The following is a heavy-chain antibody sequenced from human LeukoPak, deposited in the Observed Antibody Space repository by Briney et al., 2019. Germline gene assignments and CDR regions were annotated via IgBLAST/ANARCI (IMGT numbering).Heavy chain of an antibody. CDR1: GYTFTSYG. J-gene: IGHJ4*02. CDR2: MNPNSGNT. V-gene: IGHV1-8*02. D-gene: IGHD3-9*01. CDR3: ARGDWAPEY. Sequence: ASVKVSCKASGYTFTSYGISWVRQAPGQGLEWMGWMNPNSGNTGYAQKFQGRVTMTRDTSISTAYMELSSLRSEDTAVYYCARGDWAPEYWGQGTLVTVSS.